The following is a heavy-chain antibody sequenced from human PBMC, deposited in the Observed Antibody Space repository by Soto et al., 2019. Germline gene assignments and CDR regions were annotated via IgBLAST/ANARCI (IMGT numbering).Heavy chain of an antibody. CDR2: VSYSGKT. J-gene: IGHJ3*01. D-gene: IGHD2-15*01. CDR1: GGSITPYY. CDR3: ARQQYTVVTAFDV. Sequence: QVQLQESGPGLVKTSDTLSLTCTVSGGSITPYYWSWIRQPPGEGLEWIGYVSYSGKTGYNPSPKRRVSMSIDTSKNEFSLKLTSLTAADAATYYCARQQYTVVTAFDVWGQGPTVAVSS. V-gene: IGHV4-59*07.